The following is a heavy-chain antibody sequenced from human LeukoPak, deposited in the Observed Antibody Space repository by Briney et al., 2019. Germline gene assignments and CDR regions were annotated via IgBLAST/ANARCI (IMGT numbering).Heavy chain of an antibody. CDR1: GFTFSSYG. CDR3: AKDYYGSGSYYNGDTDY. D-gene: IGHD3-10*01. V-gene: IGHV3-30*02. J-gene: IGHJ4*02. CDR2: IRYDGSNK. Sequence: PGGSLRLSCAASGFTFSSYGMHWVRQAPGKGLEWVAFIRYDGSNKYYADSVKGRFTISRDNSKNTLYLQMNSLRAEDTAVYYCAKDYYGSGSYYNGDTDYWGQGNLVTVSS.